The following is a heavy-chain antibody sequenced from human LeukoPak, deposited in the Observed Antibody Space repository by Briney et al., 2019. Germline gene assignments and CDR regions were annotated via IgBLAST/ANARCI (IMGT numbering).Heavy chain of an antibody. D-gene: IGHD3-22*01. V-gene: IGHV1-69*13. CDR3: ASERRRDYDSSRFAFDI. J-gene: IGHJ3*02. CDR2: IIPIFGTA. Sequence: SVTVSCKASGGTFSSYDISWVRQAHGQGLEWMGGIIPIFGTANYAQKFQGRVTITADESTSTAYMELSSLRSEDTAVYYCASERRRDYDSSRFAFDIWGQGTMVTVSS. CDR1: GGTFSSYD.